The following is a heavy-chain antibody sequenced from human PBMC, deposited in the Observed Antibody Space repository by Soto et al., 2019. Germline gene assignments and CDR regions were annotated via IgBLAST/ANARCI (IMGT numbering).Heavy chain of an antibody. J-gene: IGHJ4*02. V-gene: IGHV3-23*01. CDR2: ISGSGGST. CDR1: GFTFSSYA. CDR3: AKSPQRPVRGARDAPGGPFDY. Sequence: PGGSLRLSCAASGFTFSSYAVSWVRQAPGKGLEWVSAISGSGGSTYYADSVKGRFTISRDNSKNTLYLQMNSLRAEDTAVYYCAKSPQRPVRGARDAPGGPFDYWGQGTLVTVS. D-gene: IGHD3-10*01.